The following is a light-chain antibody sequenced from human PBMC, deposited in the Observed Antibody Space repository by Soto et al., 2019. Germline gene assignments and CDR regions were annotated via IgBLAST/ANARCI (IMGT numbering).Light chain of an antibody. Sequence: QSALTQPASVSGSPGQSITISCTGTSSDVGSYNLVSWYQQHPGKAPKLMIYEGSKRPSGVSNRFSGSKSGNTASLTISGLQAEDDGDYYCCSYAGSSTLVVFGGGTKRTVL. J-gene: IGLJ2*01. CDR1: SSDVGSYNL. CDR3: CSYAGSSTLVV. V-gene: IGLV2-23*01. CDR2: EGS.